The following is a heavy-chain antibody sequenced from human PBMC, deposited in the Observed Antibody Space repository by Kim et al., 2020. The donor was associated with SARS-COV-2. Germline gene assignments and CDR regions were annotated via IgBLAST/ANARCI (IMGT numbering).Heavy chain of an antibody. D-gene: IGHD6-19*01. CDR2: IWYDGSNK. CDR1: GFTFNNYG. J-gene: IGHJ2*01. CDR3: AKDHVAGDWYIEL. V-gene: IGHV3-33*06. Sequence: GGSLRLSCAASGFTFNNYGMHWVRQAPGKGLEWVAVIWYDGSNKYYADSVKGRLTISRDNSKNTLYLQMNSLRAEDTAVYYCAKDHVAGDWYIELWGRGTLVTVSS.